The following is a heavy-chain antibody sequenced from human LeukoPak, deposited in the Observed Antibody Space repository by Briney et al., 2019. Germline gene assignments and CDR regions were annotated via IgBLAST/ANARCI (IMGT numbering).Heavy chain of an antibody. CDR2: IYYSGST. Sequence: SETLSLTCTVSGVSISSSSYYRGWIRQPPGKGLEWIGSIYYSGSTYYNPSLKSRVTISVDTSKNQFSLKLSSVTAADTAVYYCARLQTGDPDYWGQGTLVTVSS. CDR3: ARLQTGDPDY. D-gene: IGHD7-27*01. J-gene: IGHJ4*02. V-gene: IGHV4-39*01. CDR1: GVSISSSSYY.